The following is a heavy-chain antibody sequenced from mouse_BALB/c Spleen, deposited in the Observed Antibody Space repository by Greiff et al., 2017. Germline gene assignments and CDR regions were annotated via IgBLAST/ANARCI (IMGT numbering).Heavy chain of an antibody. D-gene: IGHD1-1*01. V-gene: IGHV5-17*02. CDR1: GFTFSSFG. CDR2: ISSGSSTI. CDR3: ARSDYYGSSYDYYAMDY. Sequence: EVKLMESGGGLVQPGGSRKLSCAASGFTFSSFGMHWVRQAPEKGLEWVAYISSGSSTIYYADTVKGRFTISRDNPKNTLFLQMTSLRSEDTAMYYCARSDYYGSSYDYYAMDYWGQGTSVTVSS. J-gene: IGHJ4*01.